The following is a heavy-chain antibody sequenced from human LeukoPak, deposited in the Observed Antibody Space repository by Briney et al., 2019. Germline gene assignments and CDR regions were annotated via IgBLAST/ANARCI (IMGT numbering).Heavy chain of an antibody. CDR2: IIPIFGTA. D-gene: IGHD3-22*01. CDR3: ARQGVQPSYYDSSGTGLYFDY. Sequence: SVKVSCKASGGTFSSYAISWVRQAPGQGLEWMGRIIPIFGTANYAQKFQVRVTITTDESTSTAYMELSSLRSEDTAVYYCARQGVQPSYYDSSGTGLYFDYWGQGTLVTVSS. V-gene: IGHV1-69*05. CDR1: GGTFSSYA. J-gene: IGHJ4*02.